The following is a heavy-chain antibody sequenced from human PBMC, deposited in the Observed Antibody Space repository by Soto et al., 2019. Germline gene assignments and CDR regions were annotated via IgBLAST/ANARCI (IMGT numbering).Heavy chain of an antibody. Sequence: PGGSLRLSCAASGFTFSSYSMNWVRQAPGKGLEWVSSISSSSSYIYYADSVKGRFTISRDNAKNSLYLQMNSLRAEDTAVYYCARKPRLYYYGSGNPGMAVWGQGTTVTVSS. J-gene: IGHJ6*02. CDR2: ISSSSSYI. CDR3: ARKPRLYYYGSGNPGMAV. D-gene: IGHD3-10*01. CDR1: GFTFSSYS. V-gene: IGHV3-21*01.